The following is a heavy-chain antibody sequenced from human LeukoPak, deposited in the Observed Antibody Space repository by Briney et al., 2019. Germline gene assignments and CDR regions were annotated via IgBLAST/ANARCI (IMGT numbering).Heavy chain of an antibody. CDR3: ARSAGRNYDFWSGHSGPLGYFDL. D-gene: IGHD3-3*01. J-gene: IGHJ2*01. Sequence: GASVKVSCKASGYTFTSYGISWVRQAPGQGLEWVGWISAYNGNTNYAQKLQGRVTMTTDTSTSTAYMELRSLRSDDTAVYYCARSAGRNYDFWSGHSGPLGYFDLWGRGTLVTVSS. V-gene: IGHV1-18*01. CDR2: ISAYNGNT. CDR1: GYTFTSYG.